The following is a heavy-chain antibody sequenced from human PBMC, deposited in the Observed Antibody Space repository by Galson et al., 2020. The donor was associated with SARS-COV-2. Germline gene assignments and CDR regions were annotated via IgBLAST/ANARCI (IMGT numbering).Heavy chain of an antibody. CDR1: GGSINSGDYF. V-gene: IGHV4-30-4*01. D-gene: IGHD2-2*01. Sequence: SETLSLTCTVSGGSINSGDYFWSWIRQPPGQGLEWIGNIYHSGGINYSPSLKSRLTISIDRSKNQFSLTLTSVTAADTAVYYCAREVVPLTTAFYFYMDVWGKGTTVIVSS. J-gene: IGHJ6*03. CDR3: AREVVPLTTAFYFYMDV. CDR2: IYHSGGI.